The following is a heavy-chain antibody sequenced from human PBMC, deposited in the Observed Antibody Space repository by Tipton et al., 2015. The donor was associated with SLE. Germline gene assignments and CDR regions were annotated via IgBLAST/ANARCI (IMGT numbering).Heavy chain of an antibody. D-gene: IGHD3-16*01. J-gene: IGHJ1*01. Sequence: GSLRLSCAASGFTFSSYAMSWVRQAPGKGLEWVSAISGSGGSTYYADSVKGRFTISRDNSKNTLYLQMNSLRAEDTAVYYCARDKEGEGSIAWGQGTLVTVSS. CDR3: ARDKEGEGSIA. CDR1: GFTFSSYA. CDR2: ISGSGGST. V-gene: IGHV3-23*01.